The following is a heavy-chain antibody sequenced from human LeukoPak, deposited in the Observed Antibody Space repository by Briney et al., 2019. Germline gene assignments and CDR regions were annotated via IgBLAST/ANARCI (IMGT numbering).Heavy chain of an antibody. CDR1: GFTVSSNY. CDR3: ARGYSSDN. Sequence: QTGGSLRLSCAASGFTVSSNYMSWVRQAPGKGLEWVSVIYSGGSTYYADSVKGRFTISRDNSKNTLSLQMNSLRAEDAAVYYCARGYSSDNWGQGTLVTVSS. D-gene: IGHD2-21*01. J-gene: IGHJ4*02. V-gene: IGHV3-66*01. CDR2: IYSGGST.